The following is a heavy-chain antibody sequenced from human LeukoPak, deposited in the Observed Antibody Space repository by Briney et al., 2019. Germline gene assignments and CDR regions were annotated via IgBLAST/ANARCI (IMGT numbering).Heavy chain of an antibody. V-gene: IGHV3-30*14. CDR1: VFSFSNSA. CDR2: LSPDSQYE. J-gene: IGHJ3*01. CDR3: APQILDSSGWHAFDF. Sequence: GGSLRLSCAAFVFSFSNSAMHWVRQPTGKGLEWVAILSPDSQYERYGDPMRGRFTISRDNSKNTVSLQMDSLRQEDTAAYYCAPQILDSSGWHAFDFRGQGTMVTVSS. D-gene: IGHD6-19*01.